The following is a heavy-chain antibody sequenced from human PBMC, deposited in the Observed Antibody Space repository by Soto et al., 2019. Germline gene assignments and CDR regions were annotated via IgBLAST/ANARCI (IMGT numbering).Heavy chain of an antibody. V-gene: IGHV2-5*02. D-gene: IGHD3-3*01. CDR3: AHRVLRTVFGLVTTTASYFDF. CDR2: IYWDDDK. J-gene: IGHJ4*02. Sequence: QITLNESGPTQVKPRQTPTLTCTFSGFSLTTGGVGVGWIRQSPGKAPEWLALIYWDDDKRYSPSLKSRPTLTDDTSKNRVVLTMADLDPADTATYYCAHRVLRTVFGLVTTTASYFDFWGQGTPVAVSS. CDR1: GFSLTTGGVG.